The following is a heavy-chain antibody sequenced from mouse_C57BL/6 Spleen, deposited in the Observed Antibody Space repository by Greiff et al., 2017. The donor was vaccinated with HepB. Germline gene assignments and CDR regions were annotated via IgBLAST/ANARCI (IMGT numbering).Heavy chain of an antibody. CDR2: IYPGDGDT. D-gene: IGHD3-2*02. Sequence: VKLMESGAELVKPGASVKISCKASGYAFSSYWMNWVKQRPGKGLEWIGQIYPGDGDTNYNGKFKGKATLTADKSSSTAYMQLSSLTSEDSAVYFCARTSGAAQATYWGQGTTLTVSS. J-gene: IGHJ2*01. CDR3: ARTSGAAQATY. CDR1: GYAFSSYW. V-gene: IGHV1-80*01.